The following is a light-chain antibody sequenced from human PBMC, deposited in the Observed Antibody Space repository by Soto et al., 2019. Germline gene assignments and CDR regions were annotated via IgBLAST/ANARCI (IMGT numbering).Light chain of an antibody. CDR3: QQCYMGWT. J-gene: IGKJ1*01. Sequence: DIQMTQSPSTLSASVGDRVTITCRASQSIGRFLALYQHQPGKAPKLLIYDASTLESGIPSRFSGTGSGTEFTVSITSLQPEDCGTYYWQQCYMGWTFGQGTKV. CDR1: QSIGRF. V-gene: IGKV1-5*01. CDR2: DAS.